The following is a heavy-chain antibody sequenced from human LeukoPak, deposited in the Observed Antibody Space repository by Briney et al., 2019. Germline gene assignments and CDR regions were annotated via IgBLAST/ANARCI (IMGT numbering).Heavy chain of an antibody. CDR2: IKQDGSEK. J-gene: IGHJ6*03. CDR3: ARGDTMVRGVIKAYYYYYMDV. Sequence: PGGPLTLSCAASGFTFISYLMSWVRQAPGKALEWVANIKQDGSEKYYVDSAKGRFTISRDNAKNSLYLQMNSLRAEETAVYYCARGDTMVRGVIKAYYYYYMDVWGKGTTVTVSS. V-gene: IGHV3-7*01. CDR1: GFTFISYL. D-gene: IGHD3-10*01.